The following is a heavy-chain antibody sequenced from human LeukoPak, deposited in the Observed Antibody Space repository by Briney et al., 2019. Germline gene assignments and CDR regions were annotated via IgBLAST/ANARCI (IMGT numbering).Heavy chain of an antibody. Sequence: GGSLRLSCAASGFTFSSYSMNWVRQAPGKGLEWVSSICSSSSYIYYADSVKGRFTISRDHAKNSLYLQMSSLRAEDTAVYYCARPLGLGIYYYGMDVWGQGTTVTVSS. CDR3: ARPLGLGIYYYGMDV. J-gene: IGHJ6*02. CDR2: ICSSSSYI. CDR1: GFTFSSYS. V-gene: IGHV3-21*01. D-gene: IGHD7-27*01.